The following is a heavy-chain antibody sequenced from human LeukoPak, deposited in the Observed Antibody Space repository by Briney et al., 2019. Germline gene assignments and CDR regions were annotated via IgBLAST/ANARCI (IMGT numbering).Heavy chain of an antibody. Sequence: GASVTVSFKVSGYNLAERCMHWVRQAPGKGLEWMGGFDPEDGETIYAQKFQGRVTMTEDTSTDTAYMELSSLRSEDTAVYYCATVSGMDVWGQGTTVTVSS. CDR1: GYNLAERC. CDR3: ATVSGMDV. J-gene: IGHJ6*02. CDR2: FDPEDGET. V-gene: IGHV1-24*01.